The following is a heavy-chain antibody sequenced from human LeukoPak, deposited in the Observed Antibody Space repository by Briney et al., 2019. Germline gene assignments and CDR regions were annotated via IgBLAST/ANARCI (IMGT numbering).Heavy chain of an antibody. J-gene: IGHJ4*02. CDR2: ISYDGKNK. Sequence: GGSLRLSCAASGFTFSSYSMHWVRQAPGKGLEWVAVISYDGKNKYYADSVKGRSTLSRDNSKNTLYLQMSSLRADDSAVYYCARAHSDSSGYYSYLDYWGQGTLVTVSS. V-gene: IGHV3-30*15. CDR1: GFTFSSYS. CDR3: ARAHSDSSGYYSYLDY. D-gene: IGHD3-22*01.